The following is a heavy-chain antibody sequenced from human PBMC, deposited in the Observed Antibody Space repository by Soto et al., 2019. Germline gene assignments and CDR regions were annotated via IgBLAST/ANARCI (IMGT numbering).Heavy chain of an antibody. CDR2: INHSGST. Sequence: SETLSLTCAVCGGSFRGYYWSWIRKHPGKGREWIGEINHSGSTNYNPSLKSRVTISVDTSKNQFSLKLSSVTAADTAVYYCARGGLPPTYYDILTGYYNRYNWFDPWGQGTLDTVSS. V-gene: IGHV4-34*01. D-gene: IGHD3-9*01. CDR3: ARGGLPPTYYDILTGYYNRYNWFDP. J-gene: IGHJ5*02. CDR1: GGSFRGYY.